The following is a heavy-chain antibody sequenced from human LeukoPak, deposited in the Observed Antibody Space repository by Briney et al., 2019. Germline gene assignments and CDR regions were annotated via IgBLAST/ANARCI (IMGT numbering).Heavy chain of an antibody. V-gene: IGHV3-33*03. J-gene: IGHJ5*02. CDR2: IWYDGSEK. Sequence: PGGSLRLSCVASGFTFNIFGIHWVRQAPGKGLEWVGVIWYDGSEKYYADSVKGRSTISRDNSRNTVDLQMDSLRAEDTAVYYCAKDRTGGYDCPDQWGQGTLVTVSS. CDR3: AKDRTGGYDCPDQ. D-gene: IGHD5-12*01. CDR1: GFTFNIFG.